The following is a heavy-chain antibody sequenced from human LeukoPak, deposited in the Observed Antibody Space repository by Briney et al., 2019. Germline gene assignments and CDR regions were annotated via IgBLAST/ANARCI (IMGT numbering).Heavy chain of an antibody. CDR2: INHSGST. Sequence: PSETLSLPCAVYGGSFSGYYWSWIRQPPGKGLEWIGEINHSGSTNYNPSLKSRVTISVDTSKNQFSLKLSSVTAADTAVYYCARVGGSYYRYGNWFDPWGQGTLVTVSS. J-gene: IGHJ5*02. CDR1: GGSFSGYY. CDR3: ARVGGSYYRYGNWFDP. V-gene: IGHV4-34*01. D-gene: IGHD1-26*01.